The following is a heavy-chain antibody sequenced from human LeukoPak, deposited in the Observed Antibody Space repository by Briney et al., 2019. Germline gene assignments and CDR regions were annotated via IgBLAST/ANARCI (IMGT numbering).Heavy chain of an antibody. V-gene: IGHV4-59*08. CDR3: ARRVTSSACYRDDH. CDR1: GASINSHN. CDR2: IHYSGTT. Sequence: SETLSLTCTVSGASINSHNWSWIRQPPGKGLEWIGYIHYSGTTSYNPSLMSRVTISLDTSKNQFSLKLSSVTAADTAVYYCARRVTSSACYRDDHWGQGTLVTVSS. D-gene: IGHD2-2*01. J-gene: IGHJ4*02.